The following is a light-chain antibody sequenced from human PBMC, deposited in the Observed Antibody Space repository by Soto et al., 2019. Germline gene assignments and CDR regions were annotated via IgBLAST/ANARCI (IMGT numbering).Light chain of an antibody. CDR3: QQRSNWPLT. Sequence: EIVLTQSPATLSLSPGETATLSCRASQTVIKYLDWYQHKPGQSPRLIISDASNRATGVPARFSGSGSGTDFTLTIGSLEPEDFAVYYCQQRSNWPLTFGGGTKVEIK. J-gene: IGKJ4*01. CDR1: QTVIKY. V-gene: IGKV3-11*01. CDR2: DAS.